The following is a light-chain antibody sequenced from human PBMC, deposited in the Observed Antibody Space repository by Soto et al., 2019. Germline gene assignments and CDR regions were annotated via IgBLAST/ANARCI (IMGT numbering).Light chain of an antibody. J-gene: IGLJ3*02. CDR3: VSYIESSLTHWV. CDR1: YTVVGGYNR. Sequence: QSALTQPASVSGSPGQSITISCTGTYTVVGGYNRVSWYQHHAGKGPKMLIFEVDNRPSGISDRFSGSKSGDTASLTISDLQAEDEADYYCVSYIESSLTHWVFGGGTKLTVL. V-gene: IGLV2-14*01. CDR2: EVD.